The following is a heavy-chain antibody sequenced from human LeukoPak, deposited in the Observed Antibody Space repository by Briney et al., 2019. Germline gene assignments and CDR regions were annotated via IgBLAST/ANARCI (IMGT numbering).Heavy chain of an antibody. V-gene: IGHV1-18*01. CDR3: ARSSYDFWSGYVSEPFDY. Sequence: GASVKVSCKASGYTFTSYGISWVRQAPGQGLEWMGWISAYNGNTNYAQKFQGRVTMTRNTSISTAYMELSSLRSEDTAVYYCARSSYDFWSGYVSEPFDYWGQGTLVTVSS. CDR2: ISAYNGNT. D-gene: IGHD3-3*01. CDR1: GYTFTSYG. J-gene: IGHJ4*02.